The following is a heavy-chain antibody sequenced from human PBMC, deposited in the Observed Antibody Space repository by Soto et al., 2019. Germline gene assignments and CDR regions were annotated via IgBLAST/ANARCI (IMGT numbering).Heavy chain of an antibody. D-gene: IGHD1-1*01. Sequence: QVHLVQSGDEVRKPGASVKDSCKGSDYTFTSYGIAWMRQAPGQGLEWMGWISAHNDNTNYAQKVQGRVTVTRDTSTSTAYMELRNLRSDDSAVYYCARGRYGDYWGQGALVTVSS. V-gene: IGHV1-18*01. CDR3: ARGRYGDY. CDR2: ISAHNDNT. CDR1: DYTFTSYG. J-gene: IGHJ4*02.